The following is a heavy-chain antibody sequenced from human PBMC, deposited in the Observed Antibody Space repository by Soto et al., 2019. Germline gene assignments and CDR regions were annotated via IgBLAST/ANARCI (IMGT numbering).Heavy chain of an antibody. CDR2: IKQDGSEK. V-gene: IGHV3-7*01. CDR3: ARDRAAVDYYDSSAYWDHDAFDL. D-gene: IGHD3-22*01. CDR1: GLTFSSSW. J-gene: IGHJ3*01. Sequence: PGGSLRLSCAASGLTFSSSWMSLVRQSPGKGLEWVANIKQDGSEKYYVDSVKGRFTISRDNAKNSLYLQMNSLRAEDTAVYYCARDRAAVDYYDSSAYWDHDAFDLWGQGTMVTVSS.